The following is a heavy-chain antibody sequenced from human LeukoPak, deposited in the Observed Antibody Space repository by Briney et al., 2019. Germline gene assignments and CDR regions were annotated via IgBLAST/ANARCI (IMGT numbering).Heavy chain of an antibody. CDR1: GGSFNDYY. D-gene: IGHD1-14*01. CDR2: IYTSGST. Sequence: SETLSLTCTVYGGSFNDYYWSWIRQPAGKGLEWIGRIYTSGSTNYNPSLKSRVTMSVDTSKNQFSLQLNSVTPEDTAVYYCARVNSWTEEPDTGFDYWGQGTLVIVSS. V-gene: IGHV4-4*07. CDR3: ARVNSWTEEPDTGFDY. J-gene: IGHJ4*02.